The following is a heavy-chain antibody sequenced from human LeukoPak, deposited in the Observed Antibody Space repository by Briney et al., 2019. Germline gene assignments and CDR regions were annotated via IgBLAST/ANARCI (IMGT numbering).Heavy chain of an antibody. CDR3: ARGYYYDSSGYYLLGY. CDR1: GYTFTGYY. Sequence: ASVKVSCKASGYTFTGYYMHWVRQAPGQGLEWMGWINPNSGGTNYAQKFQGRVTMTRDTSISTAYMELSRLRSDDTAVYYCARGYYYDSSGYYLLGYWGQGTLVTVSS. V-gene: IGHV1-2*02. J-gene: IGHJ4*02. CDR2: INPNSGGT. D-gene: IGHD3-22*01.